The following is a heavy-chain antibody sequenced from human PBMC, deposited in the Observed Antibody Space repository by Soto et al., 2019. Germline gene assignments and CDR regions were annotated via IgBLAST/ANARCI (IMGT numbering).Heavy chain of an antibody. J-gene: IGHJ4*02. CDR3: ARGFVETAMAFDY. CDR2: IHYSGST. CDR1: GASINSGGSF. Sequence: QVQLQESGPGLVKPSQPLSLACSVSGASINSGGSFWSWIRQLPWKGPEWIGYIHYSGSTYYNPSLKSRVVMSMDTSKNDFSLKLSSVTAADTAVFYCARGFVETAMAFDYWGQGALVTVSS. D-gene: IGHD5-18*01. V-gene: IGHV4-31*03.